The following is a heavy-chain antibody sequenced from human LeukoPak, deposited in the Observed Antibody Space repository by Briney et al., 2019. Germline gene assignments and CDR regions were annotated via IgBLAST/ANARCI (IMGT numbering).Heavy chain of an antibody. CDR1: GGSISSYY. D-gene: IGHD2-2*01. CDR3: ARLTEYCSSTSCSRWFDP. J-gene: IGHJ5*02. V-gene: IGHV4-59*08. Sequence: SETLSLTCTVSGGSISSYYWSWIRQPPGKGLEWIGYIYYTGGTNYSPSLKSRVTISVDTSKNQFSLKLSSVTAADTAVYYCARLTEYCSSTSCSRWFDPWGQGTLVTVSS. CDR2: IYYTGGT.